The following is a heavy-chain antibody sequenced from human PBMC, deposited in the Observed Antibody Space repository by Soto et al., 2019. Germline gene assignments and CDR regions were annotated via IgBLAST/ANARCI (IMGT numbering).Heavy chain of an antibody. CDR2: INAGNGNT. V-gene: IGHV1-3*01. Sequence: ASVKFSFRASGYTLTSYAMHWLRQAPGQRLEWMGWINAGNGNTKYSQKFQGRVTITRDTSASTAYMELSSLRPEDTAVYYCARALFYDYYGMDVWGQGTTVTV. J-gene: IGHJ6*02. CDR1: GYTLTSYA. D-gene: IGHD3-3*01. CDR3: ARALFYDYYGMDV.